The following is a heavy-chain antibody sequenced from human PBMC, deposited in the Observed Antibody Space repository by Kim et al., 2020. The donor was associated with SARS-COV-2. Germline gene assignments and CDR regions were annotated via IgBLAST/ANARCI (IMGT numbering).Heavy chain of an antibody. J-gene: IGHJ5*02. CDR2: INPNSGGT. CDR3: ARERIVAPGGFDP. V-gene: IGHV1-2*02. D-gene: IGHD5-12*01. Sequence: ASVKVSCKASGYTFTGYYMHWVRQAPGQGLEWMGWINPNSGGTNYAQKFQGRVTMTRDTSISTAYMELSRLRSDDTAVYYCARERIVAPGGFDPWGQGTLVTVSS. CDR1: GYTFTGYY.